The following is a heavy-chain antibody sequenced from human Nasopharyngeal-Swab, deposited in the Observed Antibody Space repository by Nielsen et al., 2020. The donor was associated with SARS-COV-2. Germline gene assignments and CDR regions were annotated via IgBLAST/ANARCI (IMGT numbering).Heavy chain of an antibody. CDR2: IYYSGST. CDR1: GGSISSYY. D-gene: IGHD1-26*01. CDR3: ARYSGSYYWFDP. J-gene: IGHJ5*02. V-gene: IGHV4-59*01. Sequence: SETLSLTCTVSGGSISSYYWSWIRQPPGKGLEWIGYIYYSGSTNCNPSLKSRVTITVDTSKNQFSLKLSSVTAADTAVYYCARYSGSYYWFDPWGQGTLVTVSS.